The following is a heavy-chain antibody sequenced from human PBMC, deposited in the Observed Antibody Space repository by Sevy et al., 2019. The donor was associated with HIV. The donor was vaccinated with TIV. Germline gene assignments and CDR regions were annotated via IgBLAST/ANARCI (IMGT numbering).Heavy chain of an antibody. CDR3: ARDTPRYDYVWGSYRYYYYYGMDV. CDR1: GYTFTSYY. D-gene: IGHD3-16*02. CDR2: INPSGGST. J-gene: IGHJ6*02. V-gene: IGHV1-46*01. Sequence: ASVKVSCKASGYTFTSYYMHWVRQAPGQGLEWMGIINPSGGSTSYAQKFQGRVTMTRDTSTSTVYMELSSLRSEDTAGYYCARDTPRYDYVWGSYRYYYYYGMDVWGQGTTVTVSS.